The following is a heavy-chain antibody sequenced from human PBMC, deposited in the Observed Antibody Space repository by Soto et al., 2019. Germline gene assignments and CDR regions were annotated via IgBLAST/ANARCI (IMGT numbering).Heavy chain of an antibody. CDR1: GFSFSTHY. V-gene: IGHV3-7*03. Sequence: GGSLRLSCAASGFSFSTHYMNWVRQSPGKGLEWVAYINRDGSVKYYVDSVKGRFTISRDKAKNSLYLQMTSLRAEDTAVYHCAKSLSAIPGDSWGQGTLVTVSS. J-gene: IGHJ4*02. D-gene: IGHD2-2*01. CDR2: INRDGSVK. CDR3: AKSLSAIPGDS.